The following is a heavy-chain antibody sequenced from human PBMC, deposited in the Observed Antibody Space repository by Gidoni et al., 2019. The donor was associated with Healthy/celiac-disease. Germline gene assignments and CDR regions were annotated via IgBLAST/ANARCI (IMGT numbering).Heavy chain of an antibody. Sequence: EVQLVESGGGLVQPGRSLRLSCAASGFPFDDYAMHWVRQAPGKGLEWVSGISWNSGSIGYADSVKGQFTISRDNAKNSLYLQMNSLRAEDTALYYCAKDMIGYSYGNNFDYWGQGTLVTVSS. CDR2: ISWNSGSI. D-gene: IGHD5-18*01. CDR3: AKDMIGYSYGNNFDY. CDR1: GFPFDDYA. V-gene: IGHV3-9*01. J-gene: IGHJ4*02.